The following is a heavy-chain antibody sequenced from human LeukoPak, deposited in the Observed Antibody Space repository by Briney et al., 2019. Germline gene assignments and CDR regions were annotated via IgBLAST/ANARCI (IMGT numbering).Heavy chain of an antibody. CDR3: ARGYYDILTGSRPFDD. J-gene: IGHJ4*02. V-gene: IGHV4-59*08. CDR2: IYYSGST. CDR1: GGSISSYY. Sequence: PSETLSLTCTVSGGSISSYYWSWIRQPPGKGLEWIGFIYYSGSTNYNPSLKSRFTISVDTSKNQCSLKLSSVTAADTAVYYCARGYYDILTGSRPFDDWGQGTLVTVSS. D-gene: IGHD3-9*01.